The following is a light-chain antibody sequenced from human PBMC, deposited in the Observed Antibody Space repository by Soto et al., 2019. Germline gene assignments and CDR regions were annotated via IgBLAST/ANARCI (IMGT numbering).Light chain of an antibody. J-gene: IGLJ2*01. CDR1: SIDVGAYNY. CDR2: DVT. Sequence: QSALAQPASGSGSPGQSITISCTGTSIDVGAYNYVSWYHQHHPGKAPELIIYDVTDRPSGVSTRFSGSKSVNTASLTISGLQAEDEGDYYCRSYTTINTVIFGGGTKVTVL. CDR3: RSYTTINTVI. V-gene: IGLV2-14*01.